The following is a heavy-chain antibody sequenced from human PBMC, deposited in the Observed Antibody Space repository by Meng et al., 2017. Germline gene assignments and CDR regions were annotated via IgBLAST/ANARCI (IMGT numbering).Heavy chain of an antibody. CDR1: GFTFSSYS. J-gene: IGHJ5*02. V-gene: IGHV3-21*01. Sequence: GESLKISCAASGFTFSSYSMNWVRQAPGKGLEWVSSISSSSSYIYYAGSVKGRFTISRDNAKNSLYLQMNSLRAEDTAVYYCARDVLRTGENTDEDWFDPWGQGTLVTVSS. D-gene: IGHD7-27*01. CDR3: ARDVLRTGENTDEDWFDP. CDR2: ISSSSSYI.